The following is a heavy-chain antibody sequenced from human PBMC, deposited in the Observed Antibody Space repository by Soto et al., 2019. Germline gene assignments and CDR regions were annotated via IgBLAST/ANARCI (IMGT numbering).Heavy chain of an antibody. J-gene: IGHJ4*02. CDR1: GFSFSSYW. CDR3: ARDTPLASGTYTFDY. CDR2: INSDGSSR. Sequence: GGSLRLSCAASGFSFSSYWMHWVRQAPGKGLVWVSRINSDGSSRSYADSVKGRFTISRDNAKNTLYLQMNSLRAEDTAVYYCARDTPLASGTYTFDYWGQGTLVTVSS. D-gene: IGHD3-10*01. V-gene: IGHV3-74*01.